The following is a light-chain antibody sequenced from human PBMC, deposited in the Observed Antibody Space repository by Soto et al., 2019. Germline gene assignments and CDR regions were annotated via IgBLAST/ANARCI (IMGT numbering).Light chain of an antibody. CDR2: EVS. CDR3: CSYAGSSTWV. CDR1: NSDVGSYNL. Sequence: QSALTQPASVSGSPGRSITISCTGTNSDVGSYNLVSWYQQHPGKAPKLMIYEVSKRPSGVSNRFSGSKSGNTASLTISGLQAEDEADYYCCSYAGSSTWVFGGGTKLTVL. J-gene: IGLJ3*02. V-gene: IGLV2-23*02.